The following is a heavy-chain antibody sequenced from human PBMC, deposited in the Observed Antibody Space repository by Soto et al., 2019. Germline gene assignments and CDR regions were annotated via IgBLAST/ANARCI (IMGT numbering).Heavy chain of an antibody. V-gene: IGHV4-39*01. CDR3: ARRQDIVVVVAASNWFDP. CDR1: GGSISSSSYY. D-gene: IGHD2-15*01. J-gene: IGHJ5*02. CDR2: IYYSGST. Sequence: QLQLQESGPGLVKPSETLSLTCTVSGGSISSSSYYWGWIRQPPGKGLEWIRSIYYSGSTYYNPSRKSRVTISVDTSKNQFSLKLSSVTAADTAVYYCARRQDIVVVVAASNWFDPWGQGTLVTVSS.